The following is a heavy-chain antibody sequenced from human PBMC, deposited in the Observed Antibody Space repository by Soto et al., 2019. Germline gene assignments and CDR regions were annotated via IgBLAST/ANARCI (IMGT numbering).Heavy chain of an antibody. J-gene: IGHJ4*02. V-gene: IGHV4-61*01. CDR1: GGSVSSGSYY. CDR2: IYYSGRT. D-gene: IGHD5-12*01. CDR3: ARDLFRDGYNW. Sequence: SETLSLTCTVSGGSVSSGSYYWSWIRQPPGKGLEWSGYIYYSGRTNYNPSLKSRGTISVDTSKNQFSLRLSAVTAAGTAVYYCARDLFRDGYNWWGQGTLVTVSS.